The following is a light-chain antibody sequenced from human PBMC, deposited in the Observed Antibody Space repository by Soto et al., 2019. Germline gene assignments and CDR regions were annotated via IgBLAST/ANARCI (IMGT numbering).Light chain of an antibody. CDR1: SSDDGGYNY. CDR2: EVN. J-gene: IGLJ2*01. CDR3: SSYAGNNNLVV. V-gene: IGLV2-8*01. Sequence: QSALTQPPSASGSPGQSVTISCTGTSSDDGGYNYVSWYQQHPGKAPKLIIYEVNKRPSGVPDRFSGSKSGNTASLTVSGLQAEDEADYYCSSYAGNNNLVVFGGGTKLTVL.